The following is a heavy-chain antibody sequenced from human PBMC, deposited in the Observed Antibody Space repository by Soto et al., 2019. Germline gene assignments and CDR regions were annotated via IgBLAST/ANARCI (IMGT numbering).Heavy chain of an antibody. V-gene: IGHV4-31*03. CDR1: GESIATGAFY. CDR2: IFYAGDT. J-gene: IGHJ5*02. CDR3: AREGDYRTWFEP. Sequence: TSETLSLTCTVSGESIATGAFYWSWIRLQSGKGPEWIGSIFYAGDTYYNPSLKSRVEISLDGSQNQFSLNLRSVTAADTAVYYCAREGDYRTWFEPWGPGTLVTV. D-gene: IGHD4-17*01.